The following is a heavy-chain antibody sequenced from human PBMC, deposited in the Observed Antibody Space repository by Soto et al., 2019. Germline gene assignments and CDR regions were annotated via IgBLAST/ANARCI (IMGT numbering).Heavy chain of an antibody. J-gene: IGHJ3*02. V-gene: IGHV1-18*01. D-gene: IGHD2-15*01. CDR2: ISAYNGNT. CDR1: GYTFTSYG. CDR3: ARSMIGYCSGGSCYAYFDI. Sequence: QVQLVQSGAEVKKPGASVKVSCKASGYTFTSYGISWVRQAPGQGLERMGWISAYNGNTNYAQKLQGRVTMTTDTSTSTAYMELRSLRSDDTAVYYCARSMIGYCSGGSCYAYFDIWGQGKMVTVSS.